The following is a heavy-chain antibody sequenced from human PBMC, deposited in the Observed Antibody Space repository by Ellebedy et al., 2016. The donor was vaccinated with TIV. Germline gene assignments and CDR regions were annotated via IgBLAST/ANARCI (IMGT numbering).Heavy chain of an antibody. CDR3: TRARGGGGSVDY. J-gene: IGHJ4*02. V-gene: IGHV3-66*01. Sequence: LSLTCAAPGVTVSSYNMNWVRQAPGKGLEWVSVLQSGGVTHYADSVKGRFTVSRDNSRNTLYLQMNSLSVEDTAVYYCTRARGGGGSVDYWGQGTLVTVSS. CDR2: LQSGGVT. CDR1: GVTVSSYN. D-gene: IGHD2-21*01.